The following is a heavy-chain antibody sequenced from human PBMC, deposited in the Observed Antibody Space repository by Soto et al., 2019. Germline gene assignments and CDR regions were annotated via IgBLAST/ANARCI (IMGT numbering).Heavy chain of an antibody. D-gene: IGHD4-17*01. J-gene: IGHJ4*02. CDR3: ARLGQLDYGDYEVYFDY. V-gene: IGHV4-59*08. CDR2: IYYSGST. Sequence: SETLSLTCTVSGGSISRYYWSWIRQPPGKGLEWIGYIYYSGSTNYNPSLKSRVTISVDTSKNQFSLKLSSVTAADTAVYYCARLGQLDYGDYEVYFDYWGQGTLVTV. CDR1: GGSISRYY.